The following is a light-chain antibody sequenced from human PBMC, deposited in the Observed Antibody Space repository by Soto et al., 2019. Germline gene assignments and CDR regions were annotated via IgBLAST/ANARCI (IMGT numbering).Light chain of an antibody. CDR1: QSISNH. J-gene: IGKJ1*01. Sequence: DIQMTQSPSTLSASVGDRVTITCRASQSISNHLNWYQQKPGKAPKLLIYDASSLESGVPSRFSGSGSGTEFTLTISRLEPEDFAVYYCHQYDSWTFGQGTKVDIK. V-gene: IGKV1-5*01. CDR2: DAS. CDR3: HQYDSWT.